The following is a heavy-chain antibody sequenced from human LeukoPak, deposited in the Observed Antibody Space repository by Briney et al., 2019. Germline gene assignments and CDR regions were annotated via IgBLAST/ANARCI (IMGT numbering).Heavy chain of an antibody. Sequence: PGGSLRLSCEGSGVTFSNYLMGWVREAPGKGLQWVANIKTDGSEKYYVDSVKGRFTISRDNAKNSLYLQMNSLRAEDTAVYYCARGVDTAMRFLWYFDYWGQGTLVTVSS. CDR2: IKTDGSEK. CDR1: GVTFSNYL. V-gene: IGHV3-7*01. D-gene: IGHD5-18*01. CDR3: ARGVDTAMRFLWYFDY. J-gene: IGHJ4*02.